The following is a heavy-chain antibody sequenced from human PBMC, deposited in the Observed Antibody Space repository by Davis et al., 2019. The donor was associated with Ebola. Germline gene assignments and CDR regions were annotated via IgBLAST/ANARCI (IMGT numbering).Heavy chain of an antibody. CDR2: IWYDGSNK. D-gene: IGHD3-22*01. J-gene: IGHJ4*02. Sequence: GESLKISCAASGFTFSSYGMHWVRQAPGKGLEWVAVIWYDGSNKYYADSVKGRFTISRDNAKNSLYLQMNSLRAENTAVYYWARDAYYYDSSGYYGTYVSWGQGTLVTVSS. V-gene: IGHV3-33*01. CDR1: GFTFSSYG. CDR3: ARDAYYYDSSGYYGTYVS.